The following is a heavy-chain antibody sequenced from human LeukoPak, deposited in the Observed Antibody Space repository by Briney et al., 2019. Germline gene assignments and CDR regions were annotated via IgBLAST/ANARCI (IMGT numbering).Heavy chain of an antibody. J-gene: IGHJ6*02. CDR1: GGTFSSYA. V-gene: IGHV1-69*04. CDR2: IIPILGIA. D-gene: IGHD2-21*02. CDR3: ARPPHCGGDCYPDYYYYGMDV. Sequence: SVKVSCKASGGTFSSYAISWVRQAPGQGLEWMGRIIPILGIANYAQKFQGRVTITADKSTSTAYMELSSLRSEDTAVYYCARPPHCGGDCYPDYYYYGMDVWGQGTTVTVSS.